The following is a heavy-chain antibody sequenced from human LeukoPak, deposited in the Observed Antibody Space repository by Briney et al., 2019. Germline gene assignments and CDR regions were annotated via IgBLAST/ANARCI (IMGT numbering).Heavy chain of an antibody. Sequence: GSLRLSCAASGFSFSSHSMNWVRQAPGKGLEWVSYISHTGSTMSYADSVKGRFTISRDNARNSLYLQMNSLRAEDTAVYYCAIPPLSGTGSSRPLAGMDVWGQGTTVTVSS. J-gene: IGHJ6*02. V-gene: IGHV3-48*04. CDR1: GFSFSSHS. CDR3: AIPPLSGTGSSRPLAGMDV. CDR2: ISHTGSTM. D-gene: IGHD3-10*01.